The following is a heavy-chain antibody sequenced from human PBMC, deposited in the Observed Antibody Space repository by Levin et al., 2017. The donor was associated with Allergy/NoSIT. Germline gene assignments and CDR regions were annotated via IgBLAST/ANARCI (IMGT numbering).Heavy chain of an antibody. J-gene: IGHJ4*02. Sequence: ASVKVSCKSSGYTFISNDINWVRQAAGQGLEWMGWMNPNSGNTGYAQKFQGRVTMTRNTSITTAYMELSSLRSEDTAVYYCARDVDTLPGGEIFDYWGQGTTVTVSS. CDR3: ARDVDTLPGGEIFDY. V-gene: IGHV1-8*01. CDR2: MNPNSGNT. CDR1: GYTFISND. D-gene: IGHD5-18*01.